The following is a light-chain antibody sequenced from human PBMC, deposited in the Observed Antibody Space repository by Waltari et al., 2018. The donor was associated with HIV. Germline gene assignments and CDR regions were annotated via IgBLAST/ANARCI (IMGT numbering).Light chain of an antibody. J-gene: IGLJ2*01. CDR1: RSDVGNYAY. Sequence: QSALTQPPSASGSPEQSVTISCTGTRSDVGNYAYVSWYQQHPGKAPKLLIYEVNKRPSGVPARLSGSKSGDTASLTVAGRQAEDEADYYCTSYGGRNNRVIFGGGTKLTVL. CDR3: TSYGGRNNRVI. CDR2: EVN. V-gene: IGLV2-8*01.